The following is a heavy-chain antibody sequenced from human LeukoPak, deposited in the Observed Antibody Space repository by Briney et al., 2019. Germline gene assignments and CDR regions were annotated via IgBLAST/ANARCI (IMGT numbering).Heavy chain of an antibody. D-gene: IGHD6-6*01. CDR2: IYTGGGT. J-gene: IGHJ4*02. CDR3: ARDKGTSYLSSFDY. CDR1: GFSVRTNF. Sequence: GGSLRLSCAVSGFSVRTNFMSWVRQAPGKGLEWVSVIYTGGGTDHADSVKGRFTISRDNSKNTLYLQMNSLRAADTAVYYCARDKGTSYLSSFDYWGQGTLVTVSS. V-gene: IGHV3-53*05.